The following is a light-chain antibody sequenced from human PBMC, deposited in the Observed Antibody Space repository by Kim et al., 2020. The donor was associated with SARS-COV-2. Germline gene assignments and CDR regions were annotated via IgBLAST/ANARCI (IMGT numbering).Light chain of an antibody. CDR1: QDISSW. Sequence: ASVGDGVTITCRASQDISSWLGWYQQKPGKAPKVLIYEASNLQSGVPSRFSGSGSGTDFTLTINSLQPEDFATYYCQRTHSFPLTFGGGTKVDIK. CDR2: EAS. CDR3: QRTHSFPLT. V-gene: IGKV1D-12*01. J-gene: IGKJ4*01.